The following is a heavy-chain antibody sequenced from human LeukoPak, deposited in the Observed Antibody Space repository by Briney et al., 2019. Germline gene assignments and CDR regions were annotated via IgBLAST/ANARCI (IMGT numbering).Heavy chain of an antibody. D-gene: IGHD1-26*01. Sequence: PGGSLRLSCAASGFTFSSYGMHWVRQAPGKGLEWVAVIWYDGSNKYYADSVKGRFTISRDNSKNTLYLQMNSLRAEDTAVYYCARDVNSGRSRILGYWGQGTLVTVSS. V-gene: IGHV3-33*01. CDR1: GFTFSSYG. J-gene: IGHJ4*02. CDR2: IWYDGSNK. CDR3: ARDVNSGRSRILGY.